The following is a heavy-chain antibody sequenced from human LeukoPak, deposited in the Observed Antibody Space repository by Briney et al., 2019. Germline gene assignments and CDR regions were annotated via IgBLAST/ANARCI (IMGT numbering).Heavy chain of an antibody. CDR3: ARRTAYMEYFDL. CDR2: IYPGGSDT. J-gene: IGHJ2*01. Sequence: GESLKISCKGSGYSFTTYWIGWVRQMPGRGLEWMGTIYPGGSDTRYSPSFQGQVTISADKSTSVAYLQWSSLKASDAAIYYCARRTAYMEYFDLWGRGTLVTVSS. D-gene: IGHD3-16*01. CDR1: GYSFTTYW. V-gene: IGHV5-51*01.